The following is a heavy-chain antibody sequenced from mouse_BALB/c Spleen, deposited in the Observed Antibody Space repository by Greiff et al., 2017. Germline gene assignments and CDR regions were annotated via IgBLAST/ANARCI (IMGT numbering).Heavy chain of an antibody. V-gene: IGHV1-63*02. CDR3: AREDGYYGFAY. CDR2: IYPGGGYT. Sequence: VKLMESGAELVRPGTSVKISCKASGYTFTNYWLGWVKQRPGHGLEWIGDIYPGGGYTNYNEKFKGKATLTADTSSSTAYMQLSSLTSEDSAVYFCAREDGYYGFAYWGQGTLVTVSA. J-gene: IGHJ3*01. CDR1: GYTFTNYW. D-gene: IGHD2-3*01.